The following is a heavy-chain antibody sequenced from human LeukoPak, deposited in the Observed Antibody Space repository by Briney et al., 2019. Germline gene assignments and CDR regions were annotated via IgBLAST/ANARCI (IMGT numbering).Heavy chain of an antibody. D-gene: IGHD4-17*01. J-gene: IGHJ4*02. CDR1: AFTFSRSA. Sequence: GGSLRLSCAASAFTFSRSAMSWVRQAPGKGLEWVSVISGGGGITNYADSVKGRFTISRDNSNNTLSLQMNSLRVEDTAVCYCAKGGSTVTTEDVVDYWGQGTLVTVSS. CDR2: ISGGGGIT. V-gene: IGHV3-23*01. CDR3: AKGGSTVTTEDVVDY.